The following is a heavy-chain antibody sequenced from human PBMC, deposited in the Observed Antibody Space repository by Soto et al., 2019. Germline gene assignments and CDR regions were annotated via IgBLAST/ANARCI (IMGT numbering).Heavy chain of an antibody. CDR3: VRGGSWAGFDY. CDR1: GDSVSSNSAA. D-gene: IGHD6-19*01. Sequence: SQTLSLTCAVSGDSVSSNSAAWNWFRQSPSRGLEWLGRTYYRSKWYNDYAVSVKSRIAVSPDTSKNQFSLQLNSVTPEDTAVYYCVRGGSWAGFDYWGQGGLVTV. J-gene: IGHJ4*02. CDR2: TYYRSKWYN. V-gene: IGHV6-1*01.